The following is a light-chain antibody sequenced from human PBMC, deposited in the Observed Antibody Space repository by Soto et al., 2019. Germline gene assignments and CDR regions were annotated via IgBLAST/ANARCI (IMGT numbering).Light chain of an antibody. Sequence: EIQMTQSPSTLSASVGDRVTITCRASQTISGWLAWYQQKPGKAPKVLIHKVSSLVSGVPSRFSGSGSETEFTLTISSLQPDDSATYYCQQYNHYRDLTFGGGTKVELK. V-gene: IGKV1-5*03. J-gene: IGKJ4*01. CDR2: KVS. CDR3: QQYNHYRDLT. CDR1: QTISGW.